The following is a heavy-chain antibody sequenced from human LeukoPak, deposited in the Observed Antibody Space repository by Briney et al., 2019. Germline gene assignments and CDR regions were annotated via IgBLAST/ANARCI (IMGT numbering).Heavy chain of an antibody. J-gene: IGHJ6*03. D-gene: IGHD3-10*01. CDR1: GYSFTSYW. Sequence: GESLKISCKGSGYSFTSYWIGWVRQMPGKGLEWMGIIYPGDSDTRYSPSFQGQVTISVDKSISTAYLQWSSLKASDTAMYYCASSIIRGGYYYYMDVWGKGTTVTVAS. CDR2: IYPGDSDT. V-gene: IGHV5-51*01. CDR3: ASSIIRGGYYYYMDV.